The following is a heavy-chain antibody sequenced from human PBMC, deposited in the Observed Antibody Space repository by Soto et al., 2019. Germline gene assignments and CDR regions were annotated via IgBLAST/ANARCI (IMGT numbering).Heavy chain of an antibody. CDR3: ASSYSDSGTYGVGHDK. V-gene: IGHV3-23*01. D-gene: IGHD3-10*01. CDR2: ISGSGGTT. Sequence: EVQLLESGGDLVQPGGSLRLSCAASGFTFNTYAMSWVRQTAGKGLEWVSAISGSGGTTYYADSVKGRGTVSRANSENTVYIQLNSLTVEDTAVYYCASSYSDSGTYGVGHDKWGAGTLVTVTS. CDR1: GFTFNTYA. J-gene: IGHJ4*02.